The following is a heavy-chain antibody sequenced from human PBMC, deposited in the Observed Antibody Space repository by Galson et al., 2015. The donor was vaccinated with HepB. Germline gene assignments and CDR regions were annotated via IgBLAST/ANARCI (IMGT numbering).Heavy chain of an antibody. V-gene: IGHV1-2*04. Sequence: SVKVSCKASGYNFTDFYIHWVRQAPGQGLEWMGWINPNSGGTNYARRFQGWVTMTRDTSIRTAYMELSRLRSGDTAVYYCARGERYDFWSGYYGVWLDPWGQGTLVTVSS. J-gene: IGHJ5*02. CDR2: INPNSGGT. CDR1: GYNFTDFY. D-gene: IGHD3-3*01. CDR3: ARGERYDFWSGYYGVWLDP.